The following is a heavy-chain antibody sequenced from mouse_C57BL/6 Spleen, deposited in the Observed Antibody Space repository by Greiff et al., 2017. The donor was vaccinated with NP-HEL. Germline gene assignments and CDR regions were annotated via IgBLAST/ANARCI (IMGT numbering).Heavy chain of an antibody. D-gene: IGHD4-1*01. CDR1: GYTFTSYW. J-gene: IGHJ3*01. CDR2: FDPCDSYT. V-gene: IGHV1-69*01. Sequence: QVQLQQPGAELVMPGASVKLSCKASGYTFTSYWMHWVKQRPGQGLEWIGEFDPCDSYTKYNQKFKDKSTLTVDKSSSTVYMQLSSLTSEDSAVHYGASSDSLGRGFAYWGQGTLVTVSA. CDR3: ASSDSLGRGFAY.